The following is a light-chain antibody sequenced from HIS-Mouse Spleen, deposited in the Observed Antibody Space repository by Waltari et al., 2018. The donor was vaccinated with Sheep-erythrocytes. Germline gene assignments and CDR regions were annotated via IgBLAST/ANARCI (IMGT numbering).Light chain of an antibody. CDR3: ATWDDSLNGWV. V-gene: IGLV1-44*01. Sequence: QSVLTQPPSASGTPGQRVTISCSGRSSHIGSNTVNWYQQLPGTAPKLLIHSNNQRPSGVPDRFSGSNSGTSASLAISGLQSEDEADYYCATWDDSLNGWVFGGGTKLTVL. J-gene: IGLJ3*02. CDR2: SNN. CDR1: SSHIGSNT.